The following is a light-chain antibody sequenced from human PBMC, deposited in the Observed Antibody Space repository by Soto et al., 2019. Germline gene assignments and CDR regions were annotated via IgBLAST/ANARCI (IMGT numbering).Light chain of an antibody. Sequence: EIVLTQSPGTLSLSPGERATLSCRASQSVSSSYLAWYQQKPGQAPRLLIYGASSRATGIPDRFSGSGSGTDFTLTISRREPEDFAVYYCQQYGRTFGQGTKVEI. CDR1: QSVSSSY. CDR3: QQYGRT. CDR2: GAS. J-gene: IGKJ1*01. V-gene: IGKV3-20*01.